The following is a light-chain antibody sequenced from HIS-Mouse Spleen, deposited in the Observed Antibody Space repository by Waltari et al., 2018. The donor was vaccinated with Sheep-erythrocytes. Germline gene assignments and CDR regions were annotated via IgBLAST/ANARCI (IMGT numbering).Light chain of an antibody. V-gene: IGLV2-23*01. J-gene: IGLJ3*02. Sequence: QSALTQPASVSGSPGQSIPISCPGTGSAVGSYNLVSWYQQHPGKAPKLMIYEGSKRPSGVSNRFSGSKSGNTASLTISGLQAEDEADYYCCSYAGSSTPWVFGGGTKLTVL. CDR3: CSYAGSSTPWV. CDR1: GSAVGSYNL. CDR2: EGS.